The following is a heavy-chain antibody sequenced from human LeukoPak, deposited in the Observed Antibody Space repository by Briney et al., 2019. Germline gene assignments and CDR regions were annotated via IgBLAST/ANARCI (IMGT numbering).Heavy chain of an antibody. CDR2: ISVYNGNT. V-gene: IGHV1-18*04. CDR1: GYTFTGYY. D-gene: IGHD3-3*01. Sequence: ASVKVSCKASGYTFTGYYMHWVRQAPGQGLEWMGWISVYNGNTDYAQKLQGRVTMTTDTSTSTAYMELRSLRSDDTAVYYCARVFVNFGGVTGLFDYWGQGTLVTVSS. CDR3: ARVFVNFGGVTGLFDY. J-gene: IGHJ4*02.